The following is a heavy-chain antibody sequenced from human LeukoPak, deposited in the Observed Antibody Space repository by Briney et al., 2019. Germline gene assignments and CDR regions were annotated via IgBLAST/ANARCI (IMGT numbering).Heavy chain of an antibody. CDR1: GYTFTGYY. V-gene: IGHV1-2*02. J-gene: IGHJ4*02. CDR2: INPNSGGT. D-gene: IGHD6-13*01. CDR3: ATLPYYSSSSFDY. Sequence: ASVKVSCKASGYTFTGYYMHWVRQAPGQGLEWMGWINPNSGGTNYAQKFQGRVTMTRDTSISTAYMELSRLRSDDTAVYYCATLPYYSSSSFDYWGQGTLVTVSS.